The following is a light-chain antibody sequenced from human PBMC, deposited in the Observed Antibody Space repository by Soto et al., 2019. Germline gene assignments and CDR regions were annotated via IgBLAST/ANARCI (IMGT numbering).Light chain of an antibody. J-gene: IGLJ2*01. Sequence: QSALTQPPSAYGSPGQSVTISCTGTGSDVGGYNYVSWYQQHPGKAPKMMIYEVIKQPSGVPDRFSGSKFGNTASLTVSGLQADDEADYYCAFYAGSISIFGGGTKLTV. CDR1: GSDVGGYNY. CDR2: EVI. V-gene: IGLV2-8*01. CDR3: AFYAGSISI.